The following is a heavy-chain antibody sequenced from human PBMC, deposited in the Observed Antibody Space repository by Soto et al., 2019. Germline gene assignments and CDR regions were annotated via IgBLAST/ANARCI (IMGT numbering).Heavy chain of an antibody. CDR2: ISYDGGNE. CDR3: AKDRYSGTYPTDFDY. CDR1: GFTFISYG. Sequence: PWGSLRLSCAGSGFTFISYGIHCVRQSAFKWLEWVALISYDGGNEKYTESVKDRFTISRDDSHNVAYLQMSSLRTEDTAMYYCAKDRYSGTYPTDFDYWGQGSLVTVSS. J-gene: IGHJ4*02. V-gene: IGHV3-30*18. D-gene: IGHD1-26*01.